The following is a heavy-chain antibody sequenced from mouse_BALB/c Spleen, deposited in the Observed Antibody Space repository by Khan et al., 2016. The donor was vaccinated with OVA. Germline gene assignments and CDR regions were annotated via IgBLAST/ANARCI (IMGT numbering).Heavy chain of an antibody. J-gene: IGHJ3*01. D-gene: IGHD1-1*01. CDR1: GFTFSNYA. CDR2: ISSGGSYT. V-gene: IGHV5-9-3*01. Sequence: EVQGVESGGGLVKPGGSLKLSCAASGFTFSNYAMSWVRQTPEKRLEWVATISSGGSYTYYPDSVQGRFTISRDNAKNTLSLQMSSLRSEDTAIYYCARELVTTVVATPFAYWGQGTLVTVSA. CDR3: ARELVTTVVATPFAY.